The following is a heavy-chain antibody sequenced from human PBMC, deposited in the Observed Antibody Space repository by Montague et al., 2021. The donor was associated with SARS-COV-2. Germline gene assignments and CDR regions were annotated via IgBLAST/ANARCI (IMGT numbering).Heavy chain of an antibody. D-gene: IGHD3-10*01. CDR2: FCHSGST. CDR3: ARVRYYGSGNSLGMDV. V-gene: IGHV4-34*01. CDR1: VGSFCGDY. J-gene: IGHJ6*02. Sequence: SETLSLTCSSLVGSFCGDYWKRIRLHPSNWLKSFGEFCHSGSTNYNPSLKSRVTISVDTSKNQFSLKLSSVTAADTAVYYCARVRYYGSGNSLGMDVWGQGTTVTVSS.